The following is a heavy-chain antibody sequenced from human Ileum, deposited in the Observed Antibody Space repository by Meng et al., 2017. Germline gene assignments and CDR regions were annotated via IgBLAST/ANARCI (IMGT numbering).Heavy chain of an antibody. CDR3: AHSSSSSSFGFDY. CDR1: GGTVSSAAYY. Sequence: SDTLSLTCTVPGGTVSSAAYYWNWIRQPPGKGLEWIGYIYYSGGTTYSPSLNSRVTISIDTAKNQVSLKVSSVTAADTAVYYCAHSSSSSSFGFDYWGQGTLVTVSS. J-gene: IGHJ4*02. CDR2: IYYSGGT. V-gene: IGHV4-61*08. D-gene: IGHD6-6*01.